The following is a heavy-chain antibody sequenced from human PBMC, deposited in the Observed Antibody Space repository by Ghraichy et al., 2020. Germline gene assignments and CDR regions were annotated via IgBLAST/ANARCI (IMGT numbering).Heavy chain of an antibody. Sequence: SETLSLTCAVYGGSFSGYYWSWIRQPPGKGLEWIGEINHSGSTNYNPSLKSRVSISVDTSKNQFSLKLSSVTAADTAVYYCARFALYGEPTDAFDIWGQGTMVTVSS. CDR2: INHSGST. J-gene: IGHJ3*02. V-gene: IGHV4-34*01. CDR1: GGSFSGYY. D-gene: IGHD4-17*01. CDR3: ARFALYGEPTDAFDI.